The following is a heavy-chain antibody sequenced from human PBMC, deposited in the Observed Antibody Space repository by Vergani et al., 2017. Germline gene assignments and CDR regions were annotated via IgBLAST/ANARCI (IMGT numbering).Heavy chain of an antibody. CDR1: GYRFTSYW. D-gene: IGHD6-13*01. V-gene: IGHV5-10-1*03. Sequence: EVQLVQSGAEVKKPGESLRISCKGSGYRFTSYWISWVRQMPGKGLEWMGRIDPSDSYTNYSPSFQGHVTISADKSISTAYLQWSSLKASEIAMYYCARASSGIAAAGTNLYIWGQGTMVTVSS. J-gene: IGHJ3*02. CDR3: ARASSGIAAAGTNLYI. CDR2: IDPSDSYT.